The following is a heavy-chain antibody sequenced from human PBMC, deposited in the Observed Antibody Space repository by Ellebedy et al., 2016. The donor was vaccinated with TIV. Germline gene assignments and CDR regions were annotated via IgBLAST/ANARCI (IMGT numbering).Heavy chain of an antibody. CDR2: INPNSGDT. CDR1: GYTFTVYY. CDR3: ARSRHYYCSGSYYELTDY. Sequence: AASVKVSCKASGYTFTVYYMQWVRQAPGQGPEWMGWINPNSGDTKYAQKFQGRVTMTRDPSITTAYMELSRLRSDDTAMYYCARSRHYYCSGSYYELTDYWGQGTLVTVSS. D-gene: IGHD3-10*01. J-gene: IGHJ4*02. V-gene: IGHV1-2*02.